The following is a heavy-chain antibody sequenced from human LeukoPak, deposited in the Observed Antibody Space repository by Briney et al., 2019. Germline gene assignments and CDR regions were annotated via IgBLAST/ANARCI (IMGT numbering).Heavy chain of an antibody. Sequence: SETLSLTCTVSGYSISSGYYWGWIRQPPGKGLEWIGSIYHSGSTYYNPSLKGRVTISVDTSKNQFSLKLSSVTAADTAVYYCARDRNWYGEAFDIWGQGTMVTVSS. CDR3: ARDRNWYGEAFDI. V-gene: IGHV4-38-2*02. D-gene: IGHD1-20*01. CDR1: GYSISSGYY. CDR2: IYHSGST. J-gene: IGHJ3*02.